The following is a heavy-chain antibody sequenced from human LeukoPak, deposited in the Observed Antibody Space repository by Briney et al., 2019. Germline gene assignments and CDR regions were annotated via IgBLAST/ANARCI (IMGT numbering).Heavy chain of an antibody. D-gene: IGHD4-17*01. CDR2: ISGSGGST. CDR1: GFTFSSYA. CDR3: AKGSPYGDSYYYYAMDV. Sequence: GGSLRLSCEASGFTFSSYAMSWVRQAPGKGLEWVSTISGSGGSTFSADSVKGRFMISRDNSQNTLYLQMNSLRAEDTAVYYCAKGSPYGDSYYYYAMDVWGQGTTVTVSS. J-gene: IGHJ6*02. V-gene: IGHV3-23*01.